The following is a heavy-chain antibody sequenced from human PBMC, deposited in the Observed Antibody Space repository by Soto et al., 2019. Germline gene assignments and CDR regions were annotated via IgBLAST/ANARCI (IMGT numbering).Heavy chain of an antibody. CDR1: GGSITSNSYY. CDR2: FYYSEST. V-gene: IGHV4-39*01. D-gene: IGHD4-17*01. J-gene: IGHJ4*02. Sequence: SETLSLTCTVSGGSITSNSYYWGWIRQPPGKGLEWIGSFYYSESTYFNPSLKSRVTISVDTSKNQFSLKLSAVTAADTAVYYCARRSTVTYDYWGQGILVTVSS. CDR3: ARRSTVTYDY.